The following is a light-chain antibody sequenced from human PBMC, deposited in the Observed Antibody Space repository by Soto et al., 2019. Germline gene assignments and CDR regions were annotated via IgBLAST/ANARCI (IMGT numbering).Light chain of an antibody. V-gene: IGLV2-14*01. J-gene: IGLJ1*01. Sequence: QSVLTQPASVSGSPGQSITISCTGTSSDVGNYNYVSWYQQHPGKAPKLMIYEVSNRPSGVSNRFSGSKSGNTASLTISGLKDEDETEYYCTSYTSSSTYVFGTGTKVTVL. CDR2: EVS. CDR3: TSYTSSSTYV. CDR1: SSDVGNYNY.